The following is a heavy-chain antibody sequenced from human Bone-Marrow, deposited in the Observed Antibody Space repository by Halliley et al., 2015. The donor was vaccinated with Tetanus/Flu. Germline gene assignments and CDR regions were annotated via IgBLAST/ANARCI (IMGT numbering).Heavy chain of an antibody. V-gene: IGHV4-31*02. J-gene: IGHJ4*02. CDR2: IYYSGSP. CDR3: ARADDFRSGFSFAS. D-gene: IGHD3-3*01. Sequence: IGYIYYSGSPSHNPSLKSRVTISVDTSKNQFSLKVSSVTAADTAVYFCARADDFRSGFSFASWGQGTLVTVSS.